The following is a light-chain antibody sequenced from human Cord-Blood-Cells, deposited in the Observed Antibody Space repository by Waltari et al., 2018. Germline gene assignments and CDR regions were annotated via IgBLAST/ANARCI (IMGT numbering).Light chain of an antibody. CDR2: DVS. CDR1: SSAVGGYNY. J-gene: IGLJ1*01. Sequence: QSALTQPSAVSGSPGHSITIPCTRTSSAVGGYNYVSCYQQHPGKAPKLMIYDVSNRPSGVSNRFSGSKSGNTASLTISGLQAEDEADYYCSSYTSSSTYVFGTGTKVTVL. CDR3: SSYTSSSTYV. V-gene: IGLV2-14*03.